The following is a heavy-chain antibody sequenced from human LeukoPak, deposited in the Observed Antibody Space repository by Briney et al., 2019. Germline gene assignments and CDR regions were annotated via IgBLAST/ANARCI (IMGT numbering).Heavy chain of an antibody. V-gene: IGHV4-30-2*01. Sequence: KASQTLSLTCAVSGGSISSGGYSWSWIRQPPGKGLEWIGYIYHSGSTYYNPSLKSRVTISVDTSKNQFSLKLSSVTAADTAVYYCARGRRYGGKNFDYWGQGTLVTVSS. J-gene: IGHJ4*02. D-gene: IGHD4-23*01. CDR1: GGSISSGGYS. CDR3: ARGRRYGGKNFDY. CDR2: IYHSGST.